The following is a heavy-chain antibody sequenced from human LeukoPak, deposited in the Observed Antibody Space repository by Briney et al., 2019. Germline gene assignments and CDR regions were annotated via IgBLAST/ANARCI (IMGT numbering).Heavy chain of an antibody. Sequence: PGGSLRLSCAASGFTFSSYAMSWVRQAPGKGLEWVSAISGSGGSTYYADSVKGRFTISRDNSKNTLYLQMNSLRAEDTAVYYCAKAVLRFLEWKNYYYGMDVWGQGTTVTVSS. CDR1: GFTFSSYA. CDR2: ISGSGGST. D-gene: IGHD3-3*01. J-gene: IGHJ6*02. CDR3: AKAVLRFLEWKNYYYGMDV. V-gene: IGHV3-23*01.